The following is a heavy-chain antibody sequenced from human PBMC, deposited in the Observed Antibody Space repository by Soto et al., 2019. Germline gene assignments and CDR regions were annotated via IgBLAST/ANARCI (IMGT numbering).Heavy chain of an antibody. Sequence: ASVKVSCKASGYTFTGYYMHWVRQAPGQGLERMGWINPNSGGTNYAQNFQGWVTMTRDTSISTAYMELSRLRSDDTAVYYCARGTAGDFWSGYYSSTYMDVWGKGTTVTVSS. D-gene: IGHD3-3*01. CDR3: ARGTAGDFWSGYYSSTYMDV. V-gene: IGHV1-2*04. CDR1: GYTFTGYY. CDR2: INPNSGGT. J-gene: IGHJ6*03.